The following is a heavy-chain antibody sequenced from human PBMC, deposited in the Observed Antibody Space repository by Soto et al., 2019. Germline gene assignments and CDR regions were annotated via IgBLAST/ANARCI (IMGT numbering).Heavy chain of an antibody. CDR2: ISGSGGRV. CDR3: AMTRLYDTGTNDYHRDALDI. V-gene: IGHV3-23*01. D-gene: IGHD3-22*01. Sequence: EVQLLESAGGMVEPRGSLKLSCAASGFSFGTYVMNWVRQAPGKGLEWVSGISGSGGRVYSADSVKGRFTISRDNSRNTLYLQMNSLRAEDTAIYYCAMTRLYDTGTNDYHRDALDIWGQGTQVTVSS. CDR1: GFSFGTYV. J-gene: IGHJ3*02.